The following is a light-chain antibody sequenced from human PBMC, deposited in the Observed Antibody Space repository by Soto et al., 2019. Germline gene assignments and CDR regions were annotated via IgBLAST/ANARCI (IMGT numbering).Light chain of an antibody. CDR2: WAS. J-gene: IGKJ4*01. Sequence: DIVMTQPPDSLAVSLGERATINCKSSQSVLYSSNNKNYLAWYQQKPGQPPKLLINWASTRESGVPDRFSGSGSGTDFTLTISSLQAEDVAVYYCQQYYNTPLTFGGGTKVEIK. V-gene: IGKV4-1*01. CDR3: QQYYNTPLT. CDR1: QSVLYSSNNKNY.